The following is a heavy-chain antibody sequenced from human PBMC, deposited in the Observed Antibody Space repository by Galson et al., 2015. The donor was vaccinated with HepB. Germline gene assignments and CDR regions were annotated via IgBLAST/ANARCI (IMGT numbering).Heavy chain of an antibody. V-gene: IGHV3-7*01. Sequence: SLRLSCAASGFTFRNYAMTWVRQGPGKGLEWVANIKHDGSEKHHVDSVKGRFTISRDNAKSSLFLQMNNLRAEDTAVYYCARDFWTGSTLDYRGQGTVVTVSS. CDR2: IKHDGSEK. CDR3: ARDFWTGSTLDY. J-gene: IGHJ4*02. D-gene: IGHD3/OR15-3a*01. CDR1: GFTFRNYA.